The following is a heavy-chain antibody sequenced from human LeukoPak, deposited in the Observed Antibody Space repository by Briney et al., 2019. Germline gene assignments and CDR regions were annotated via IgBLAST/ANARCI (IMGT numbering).Heavy chain of an antibody. D-gene: IGHD1-26*01. Sequence: GGSLRLSCAASGFTFSSYSMNWVRQAPGKGLEWVSHITASGTAMFYADSVKGRFTISRDSAKNSLYLQMNSLRDEDTAVYYCASSESYRFDYWGQGTLVTVSS. J-gene: IGHJ4*02. CDR1: GFTFSSYS. CDR2: ITASGTAM. CDR3: ASSESYRFDY. V-gene: IGHV3-48*02.